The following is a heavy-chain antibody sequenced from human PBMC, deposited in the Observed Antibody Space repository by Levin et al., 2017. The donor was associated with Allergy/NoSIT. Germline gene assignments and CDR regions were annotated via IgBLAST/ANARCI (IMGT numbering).Heavy chain of an antibody. CDR2: IYYSGST. CDR1: GGSIISYY. CDR3: ARESGTGHSLDY. Sequence: PSETLSLTCTVSGGSIISYYWSWIRQPPGKGLEWIGYIYYSGSTNYNPSLRSRLTLSVDTSENQFSLELSSVTAADTAVYYCARESGTGHSLDYWGQGTLVTVSS. J-gene: IGHJ4*02. D-gene: IGHD1-26*01. V-gene: IGHV4-59*01.